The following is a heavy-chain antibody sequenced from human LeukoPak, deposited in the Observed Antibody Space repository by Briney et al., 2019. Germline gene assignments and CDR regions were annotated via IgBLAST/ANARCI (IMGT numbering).Heavy chain of an antibody. CDR3: ARVGTTYGGDTWFDS. V-gene: IGHV3-74*01. CDR1: EFTFNSYW. D-gene: IGHD4-23*01. CDR2: INTDGSST. Sequence: GGSLRLSCAASEFTFNSYWMHWVRQAPGKGLVWVSRINTDGSSTSYADSVKGRFTISRDNAKNTLYLQMNSLRAEDTAVYYCARVGTTYGGDTWFDSWGQGTLVTVSS. J-gene: IGHJ5*01.